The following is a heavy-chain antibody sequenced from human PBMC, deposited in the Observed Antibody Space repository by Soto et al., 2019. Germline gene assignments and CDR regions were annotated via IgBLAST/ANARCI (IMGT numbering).Heavy chain of an antibody. CDR3: ARGIFGSGTANDY. CDR1: GFTFSGSW. CDR2: INGDGSGT. D-gene: IGHD3-10*01. V-gene: IGHV3-74*01. J-gene: IGHJ4*02. Sequence: EVQLVESGGGLVQPGGSLSLSCAASGFTFSGSWMHWVRQAPGKGLVWVSRINGDGSGTSYADFVKGRFTISRDDAKNTLFLQMNGLRAEDTAVYYCARGIFGSGTANDYWGQRTLVTVSS.